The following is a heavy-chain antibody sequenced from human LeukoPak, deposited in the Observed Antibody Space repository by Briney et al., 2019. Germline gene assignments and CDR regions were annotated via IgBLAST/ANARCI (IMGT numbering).Heavy chain of an antibody. D-gene: IGHD1-26*01. CDR1: GFTFSDYD. Sequence: GGSLRLSCAASGFTFSDYDMSWIRQAPGKGLEWVSYISSGGSTIYYADSVKGRFTISRDNAKNSLYLQMNSLRAEDTGVYYCARKSGSYDYWGQGTLVTVSS. CDR3: ARKSGSYDY. CDR2: ISSGGSTI. J-gene: IGHJ4*02. V-gene: IGHV3-11*01.